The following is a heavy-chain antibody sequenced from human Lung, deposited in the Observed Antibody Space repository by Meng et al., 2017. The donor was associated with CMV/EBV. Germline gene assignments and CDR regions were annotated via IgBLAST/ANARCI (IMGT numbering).Heavy chain of an antibody. V-gene: IGHV1-18*04. D-gene: IGHD3-10*02. J-gene: IGHJ4*02. CDR1: FNNSG. CDR2: ISAYSGNT. CDR3: ARVVVHYYARGDNADYSDY. Sequence: FNNSGLIWVRPAPGKGLEWVGGISAYSGNTNYAQKIQDRVTMTTHTSSNTAYMELRSLRSDDTAIYYCARVVVHYYARGDNADYSDYWGQGTLVTVFS.